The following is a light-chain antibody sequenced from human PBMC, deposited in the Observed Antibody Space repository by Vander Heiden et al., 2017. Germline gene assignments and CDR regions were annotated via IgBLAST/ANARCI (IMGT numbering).Light chain of an antibody. J-gene: IGKJ1*01. V-gene: IGKV3-11*01. CDR1: QSVSSY. Sequence: EIVLTQSPATLSLSPGERATLTCRASQSVSSYLAWYQQKPGQAPRLLIYDASNRATGIPARFSGSGSGTDFTLTSSSPELEDFAVYYCQQRSNWPLWTFGQGTKVEIK. CDR3: QQRSNWPLWT. CDR2: DAS.